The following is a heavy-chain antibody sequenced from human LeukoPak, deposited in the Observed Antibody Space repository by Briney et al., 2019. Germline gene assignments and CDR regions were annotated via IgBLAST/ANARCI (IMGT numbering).Heavy chain of an antibody. D-gene: IGHD2-2*02. J-gene: IGHJ5*02. V-gene: IGHV1-24*01. CDR1: GYTLTELS. Sequence: ASVKVSCKVSGYTLTELSMHWVRQAPGKGLEWMGGFDPEDGETIYAQKFQGRVTMTEDTSTDTAYMELSSLRSEDTAVYYCATVNIVVVPAAIRGLNWFDPWGQGTLVTVS. CDR2: FDPEDGET. CDR3: ATVNIVVVPAAIRGLNWFDP.